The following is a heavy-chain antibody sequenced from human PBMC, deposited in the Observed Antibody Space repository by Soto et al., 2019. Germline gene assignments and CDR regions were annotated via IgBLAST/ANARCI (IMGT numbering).Heavy chain of an antibody. CDR3: ARDLTTMIVVASDAFDI. CDR2: ISAYNGNT. CDR1: GYAFTCCC. J-gene: IGHJ3*02. D-gene: IGHD3-22*01. Sequence: ASAELSWKDSGYAFTCCCIRWVRQAPGQGLEWMGWISAYNGNTNYAQKLQGRVTMTTDTSTSTAYMELRSLRSDDTAVYYCARDLTTMIVVASDAFDIWGQGTMVTVSS. V-gene: IGHV1-18*01.